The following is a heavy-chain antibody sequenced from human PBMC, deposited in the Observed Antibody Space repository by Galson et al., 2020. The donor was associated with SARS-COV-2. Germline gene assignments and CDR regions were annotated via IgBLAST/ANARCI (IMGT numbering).Heavy chain of an antibody. Sequence: TAGSLRLTCAASGFTFSSYAMHWVRQAPGKGQEWVAVISYDGSNKYYADSVKGRFTISRDNSKNTLYPQMNSLRAEDTAVYYCARDLGGYSSGWGKGTLVTVSS. D-gene: IGHD6-25*01. CDR3: ARDLGGYSSG. CDR1: GFTFSSYA. CDR2: ISYDGSNK. V-gene: IGHV3-30-3*01. J-gene: IGHJ4*02.